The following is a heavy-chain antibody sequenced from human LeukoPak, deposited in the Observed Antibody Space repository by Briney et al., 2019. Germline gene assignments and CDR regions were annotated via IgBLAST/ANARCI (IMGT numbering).Heavy chain of an antibody. Sequence: VSYISSSSTTIYYADSGKGRFTISRDNAKNSLYLQMNSLRAEDTAVYYCAREDDPDAFDIWGQGTMVTVSS. D-gene: IGHD3-3*01. J-gene: IGHJ3*02. CDR2: ISSSSTTI. CDR3: AREDDPDAFDI. V-gene: IGHV3-48*01.